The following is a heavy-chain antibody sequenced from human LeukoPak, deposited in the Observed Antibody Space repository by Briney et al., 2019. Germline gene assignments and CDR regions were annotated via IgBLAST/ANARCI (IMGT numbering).Heavy chain of an antibody. CDR2: ISSGSRTI. CDR3: AREYGSGSYDY. D-gene: IGHD3-10*01. Sequence: GGSLRLSCAASGFTFSSYSMNWVRQAPGKGLEWVSYISSGSRTIYYADSVKGRFTISRDNAKNMLYLQMNSLRAEDTAVYYCAREYGSGSYDYWGQGTLVTVSS. CDR1: GFTFSSYS. J-gene: IGHJ4*02. V-gene: IGHV3-48*04.